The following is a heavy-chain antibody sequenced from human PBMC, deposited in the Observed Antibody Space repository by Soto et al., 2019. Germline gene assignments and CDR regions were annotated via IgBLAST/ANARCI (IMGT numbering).Heavy chain of an antibody. CDR2: IWYDGSNK. V-gene: IGHV3-33*01. D-gene: IGHD6-6*01. CDR1: GFTFSSYG. Sequence: PGGSLRLSCAASGFTFSSYGMHWVRQAPGKGLEWVAVIWYDGSNKYYADSVKGRFTISRDNSKNTLYLQMNSLRAEDTAVYYCARDPSSSSREYYYYYMDVWGKGTTVTVSS. CDR3: ARDPSSSSREYYYYYMDV. J-gene: IGHJ6*03.